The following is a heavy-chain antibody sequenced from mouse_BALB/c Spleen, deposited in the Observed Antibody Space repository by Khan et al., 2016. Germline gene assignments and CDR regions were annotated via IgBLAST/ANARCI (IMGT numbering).Heavy chain of an antibody. CDR3: GRGDNYVNWFFDV. CDR1: GYSFTGYF. CDR2: INPYNGDT. D-gene: IGHD1-3*01. J-gene: IGHJ1*01. V-gene: IGHV1-37*01. Sequence: VQLQQSGPELVKPGASVKISCKASGYSFTGYFMNWVKQSHGKSLEWIGRINPYNGDTVYNQKFKGKATLTADKSSSTAHMELLSLTSEDSAVYYGGRGDNYVNWFFDVWGAGTTVTVSS.